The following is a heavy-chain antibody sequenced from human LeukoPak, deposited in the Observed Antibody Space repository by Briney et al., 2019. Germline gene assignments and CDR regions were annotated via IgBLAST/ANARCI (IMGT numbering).Heavy chain of an antibody. CDR3: ARGFSWAFGP. CDR1: GDSIMWTPNW. D-gene: IGHD6-13*01. J-gene: IGHJ5*02. CDR2: ISHGETI. V-gene: IGHV4-4*02. Sequence: SETLSLTCAVSGDSIMWTPNWWSWVRQPPGRGLEWIGEISHGETINYNPSLKSRVTISLAKSTNHVSLKLNSVTAADTAVYFCARGFSWAFGPWGQGTLVTVSS.